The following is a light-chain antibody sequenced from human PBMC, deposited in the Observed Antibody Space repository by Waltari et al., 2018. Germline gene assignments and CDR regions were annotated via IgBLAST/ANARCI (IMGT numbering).Light chain of an antibody. J-gene: IGKJ1*01. Sequence: IVLTQSPGTLSLSPGERATLSCRARQSVSRTLAWYQQKPGQAPRLLIYGASTRAAGIPDRFSGSGSGTDFSLTISRLGPEDFAVYYCQHYVRLPVTFGQGTKVEIK. CDR2: GAS. V-gene: IGKV3-20*01. CDR1: QSVSRT. CDR3: QHYVRLPVT.